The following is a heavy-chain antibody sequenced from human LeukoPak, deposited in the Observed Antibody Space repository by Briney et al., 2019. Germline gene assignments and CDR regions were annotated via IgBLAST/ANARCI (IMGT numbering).Heavy chain of an antibody. D-gene: IGHD6-13*01. V-gene: IGHV3-7*03. Sequence: GGSLRLSCAASGFTFSSYWMSWVRQAPGKGLEWVANIKEDGSEKYYVDSVKGRFTISRDNAKNSLYLQMNNLRAEDTAMYYCARDRPPYSRNFDIWGQGTMVTVSS. CDR3: ARDRPPYSRNFDI. CDR1: GFTFSSYW. J-gene: IGHJ3*02. CDR2: IKEDGSEK.